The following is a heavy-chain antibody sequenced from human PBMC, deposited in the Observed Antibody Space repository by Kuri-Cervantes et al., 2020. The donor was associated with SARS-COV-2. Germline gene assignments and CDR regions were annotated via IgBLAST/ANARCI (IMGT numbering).Heavy chain of an antibody. D-gene: IGHD6-6*01. CDR3: AKDAGLEQLDFYYYGMDF. V-gene: IGHV3-30*18. CDR2: ISYDGSIK. J-gene: IGHJ6*02. CDR1: GFTFSSYV. Sequence: GESLKISCAASGFTFSSYVMHWVRQAPGKGLEWVALISYDGSIKYYADSVKGRLTISRDNSKNTQYLQMNSLRPEDTAVYYCAKDAGLEQLDFYYYGMDFWGQGTTVTVSS.